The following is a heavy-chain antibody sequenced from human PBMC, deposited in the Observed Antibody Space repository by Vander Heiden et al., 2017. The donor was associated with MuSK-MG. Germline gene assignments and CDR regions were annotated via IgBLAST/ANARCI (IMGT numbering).Heavy chain of an antibody. CDR2: IHHSGSP. CDR3: ARATEYQYVPF. D-gene: IGHD2-2*01. J-gene: IGHJ4*02. Sequence: QVQLQESGPGLVKPSQTLSLTRTVFGDSITSGFYFWTWIRQHPGKGLEWIGYIHHSGSPYYNLSLKSRLTISVDTSKNQLSLRLSSVTAADTAVYFCARATEYQYVPFWGQGTPVTVSS. CDR1: GDSITSGFYF. V-gene: IGHV4-31*03.